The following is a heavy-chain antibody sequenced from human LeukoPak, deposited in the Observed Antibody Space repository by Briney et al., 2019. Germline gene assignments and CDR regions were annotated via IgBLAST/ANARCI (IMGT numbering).Heavy chain of an antibody. CDR1: GGSITGYY. CDR3: ARGNILTGYCFDF. CDR2: IHYTGAT. J-gene: IGHJ4*02. Sequence: PSETLSLTCAVYGGSITGYYWRWIRQTPGRGLEWVGEIHYTGATSYNPSLKSRATISTDTSKNQFSLRLSSVTAADTVVYYCARGNILTGYCFDFWGQGALVTVSS. D-gene: IGHD3-9*01. V-gene: IGHV4-34*01.